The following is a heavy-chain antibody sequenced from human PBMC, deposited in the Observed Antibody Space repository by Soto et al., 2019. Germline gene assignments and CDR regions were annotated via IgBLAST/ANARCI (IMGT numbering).Heavy chain of an antibody. CDR3: ARDVDWFDP. J-gene: IGHJ5*02. CDR1: GDTTSGGYY. Sequence: SETLSLTCAVSGDTTSGGYYWGWIRQPPGKGLQWIGSIFHSGITHYNPSLKSRVTISVDKSKNHFSLKLRSVTAADTAVYYCARDVDWFDPWGQGTLVTVSS. CDR2: IFHSGIT. V-gene: IGHV4-38-2*02.